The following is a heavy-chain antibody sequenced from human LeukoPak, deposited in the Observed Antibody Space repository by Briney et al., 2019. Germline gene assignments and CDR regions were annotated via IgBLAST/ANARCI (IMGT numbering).Heavy chain of an antibody. V-gene: IGHV3-21*01. J-gene: IGHJ4*02. Sequence: GGSLRLSCAASGFTFSSYSMNWVRQAPGKGLEWVSSISSSSSYIYYADSVKGRCTISRDNAKNSLYLQMNSLRAEDTAVYYCARDEILNWNYGRCFDYWGQGTLVTVSS. CDR1: GFTFSSYS. CDR2: ISSSSSYI. D-gene: IGHD1-7*01. CDR3: ARDEILNWNYGRCFDY.